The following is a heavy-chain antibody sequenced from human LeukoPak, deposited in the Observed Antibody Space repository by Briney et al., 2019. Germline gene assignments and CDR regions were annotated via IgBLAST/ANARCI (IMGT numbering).Heavy chain of an antibody. J-gene: IGHJ4*02. CDR1: GFTFSSYA. CDR3: AREAYCSSTSCPFDY. CDR2: ISYDGSNK. D-gene: IGHD2-2*01. V-gene: IGHV3-30-3*01. Sequence: GGSLRLSCAASGFTFSSYAMHWVRQAPGKGLEWVAVISYDGSNKYYADSVKGRFTISRDNSKNTLYLQMNSLRAEDTAVYYCAREAYCSSTSCPFDYWGQGTLVTVSS.